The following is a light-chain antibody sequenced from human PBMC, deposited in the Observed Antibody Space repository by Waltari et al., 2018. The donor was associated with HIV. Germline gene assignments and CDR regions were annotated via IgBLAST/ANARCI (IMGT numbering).Light chain of an antibody. CDR2: LNSDCSH. CDR1: SGHSSYA. Sequence: QLVLTQSPYASASLGASVKLTCTLSSGHSSYAIAWHQHKPEKGNRYLMKLNSDCSHRKGDGIPDRFSGSSSGAERYLTISSLQSEDEADYYCQTWGTGIRVFGGGTKLTVL. J-gene: IGLJ3*02. CDR3: QTWGTGIRV. V-gene: IGLV4-69*01.